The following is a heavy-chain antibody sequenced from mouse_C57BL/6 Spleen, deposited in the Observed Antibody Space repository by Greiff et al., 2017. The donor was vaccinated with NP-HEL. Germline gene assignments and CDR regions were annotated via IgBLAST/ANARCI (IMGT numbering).Heavy chain of an antibody. CDR3: ASALYDGYYWYFDV. D-gene: IGHD2-3*01. V-gene: IGHV1-82*01. J-gene: IGHJ1*03. CDR1: GYAFSSSW. Sequence: VQLQQSGPELVKHGASVKISCKASGYAFSSSWMNWVKQRPGKGLEWIGRIYPGDGDTNYNGKFKGKATLTADKSSSTAYMQLSSLTSEDSAVYFCASALYDGYYWYFDVWGTGTTVTVSS. CDR2: IYPGDGDT.